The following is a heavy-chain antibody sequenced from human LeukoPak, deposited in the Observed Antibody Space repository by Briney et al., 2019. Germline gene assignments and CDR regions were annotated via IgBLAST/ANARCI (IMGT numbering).Heavy chain of an antibody. J-gene: IGHJ3*02. D-gene: IGHD1-26*01. V-gene: IGHV3-30*02. Sequence: GGSLRLSCAASGFTFSSYGMHWVRQAPGKGLEWVAFIRYDGSNKYYADSVKGRFAISRDNSKNTLYLQMNSLRAEGTAVYYCAKDPRIGQWEPQGDDAFDIWGQGTMVTVSS. CDR2: IRYDGSNK. CDR1: GFTFSSYG. CDR3: AKDPRIGQWEPQGDDAFDI.